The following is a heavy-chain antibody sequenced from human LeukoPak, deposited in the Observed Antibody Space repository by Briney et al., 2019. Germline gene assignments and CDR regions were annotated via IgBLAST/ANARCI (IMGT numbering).Heavy chain of an antibody. CDR1: GYTFTSYY. D-gene: IGHD3-22*01. Sequence: EASVKVSCKASGYTFTSYYMHWVRQAPGQGLEWMGIINPSGGSTSYAQMFQGRVTMTRDTSTSTVYMELSSLRSEDTAVYYCARDKTTYYYDSSGYSNSMDVWGQGTTVTVSS. CDR3: ARDKTTYYYDSSGYSNSMDV. V-gene: IGHV1-46*01. CDR2: INPSGGST. J-gene: IGHJ6*02.